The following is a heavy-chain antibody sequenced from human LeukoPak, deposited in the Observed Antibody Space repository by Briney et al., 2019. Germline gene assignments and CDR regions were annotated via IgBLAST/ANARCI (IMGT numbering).Heavy chain of an antibody. CDR3: AKGSGTYNPIQH. D-gene: IGHD3-10*01. Sequence: SETLSLTCTVSADSIGSYFWTWIRQPAGKGLEWIGRFHISGDTKYNPSRKSRVTMSMDTSKSQFSLRLNSVTAADSAVYYCAKGSGTYNPIQHWGRGTLVTVSS. CDR2: FHISGDT. V-gene: IGHV4-4*07. CDR1: ADSIGSYF. J-gene: IGHJ1*01.